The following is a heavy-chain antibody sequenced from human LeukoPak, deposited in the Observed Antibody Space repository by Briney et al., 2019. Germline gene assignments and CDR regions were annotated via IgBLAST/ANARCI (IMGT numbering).Heavy chain of an antibody. D-gene: IGHD5-18*01. J-gene: IGHJ4*02. CDR1: GFTVSSKY. CDR2: IYSGGST. CDR3: AREIRGYTYGYPDY. V-gene: IGHV3-66*01. Sequence: GGSLRLSCAASGFTVSSKYMSWVRQAPGKGLEWVSVIYSGGSTYYADSVKGRFTISRDNAKNTLYLQMNSLRAEDTAIYYCAREIRGYTYGYPDYWGQGTLVTVSS.